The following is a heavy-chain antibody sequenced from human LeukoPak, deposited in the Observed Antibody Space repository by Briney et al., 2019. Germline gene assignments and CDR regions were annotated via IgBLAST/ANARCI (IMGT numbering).Heavy chain of an antibody. J-gene: IGHJ4*02. CDR1: GFRFTSHS. D-gene: IGHD3-22*01. Sequence: GGSLRLSCAASGFRFTSHSIFWVRQASGKGLEWISCINSRGTDMYHADSVKGRVTISRDDAKNSVFLQMNSLRAEDTAVYYCARGRGSMIIVETTDYWGQGTLVTVSS. CDR2: INSRGTDM. V-gene: IGHV3-21*01. CDR3: ARGRGSMIIVETTDY.